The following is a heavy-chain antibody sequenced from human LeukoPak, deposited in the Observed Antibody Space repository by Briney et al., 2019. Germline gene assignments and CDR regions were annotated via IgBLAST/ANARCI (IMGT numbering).Heavy chain of an antibody. V-gene: IGHV3-30*18. CDR2: ISYDGSNK. CDR3: AKDSARYYYGSGNILTDY. J-gene: IGHJ4*02. CDR1: GFTFSGYG. Sequence: GRSLRLSCAASGFTFSGYGMHWVRQAPGKGLEWVAVISYDGSNKYYADSVKGRFTISRDNSKNTLYLQMNSLRAEDTAVYYCAKDSARYYYGSGNILTDYWGQGTLVTVSS. D-gene: IGHD3-10*01.